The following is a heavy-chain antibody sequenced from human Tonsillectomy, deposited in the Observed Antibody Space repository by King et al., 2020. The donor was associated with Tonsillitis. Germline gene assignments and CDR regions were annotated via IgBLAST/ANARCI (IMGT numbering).Heavy chain of an antibody. Sequence: QLVQSGGGVVQPGRSLRLSCAASGFTFSHYGMHWVRQAPGKGLEWVAVTSHDGSHKAYTDSVKGRFTISRDNSRKTLYLQMNSLRSEDTAIYFCANLPIDSFDIWGQGTMVTVSS. V-gene: IGHV3-33*05. CDR1: GFTFSHYG. CDR2: TSHDGSHK. J-gene: IGHJ3*02. D-gene: IGHD3-9*01. CDR3: ANLPIDSFDI.